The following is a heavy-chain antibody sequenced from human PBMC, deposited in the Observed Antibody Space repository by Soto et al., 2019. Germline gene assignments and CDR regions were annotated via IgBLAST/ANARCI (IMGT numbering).Heavy chain of an antibody. CDR1: GGTFSSYA. CDR2: IIPIFGTA. J-gene: IGHJ5*02. CDR3: ARVSGGSSSWYFWFDP. D-gene: IGHD6-13*01. Sequence: SVKVSCKASGGTFSSYAISWVRQAPGQGLEWMGGIIPIFGTANYAQKFQGRVTITADESTSTAYMELSSLRSEDTAVYYCARVSGGSSSWYFWFDPWGQGTLVTVSS. V-gene: IGHV1-69*13.